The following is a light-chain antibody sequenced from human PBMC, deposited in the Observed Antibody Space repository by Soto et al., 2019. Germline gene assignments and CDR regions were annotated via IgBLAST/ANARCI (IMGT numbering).Light chain of an antibody. V-gene: IGLV2-8*01. CDR3: SSHAVARHSL. J-gene: IGLJ2*01. CDR1: TSDY. Sequence: QSALTQPPSASGSPGQSVTISCTGTTSDYVSWYQQYPGKAPKLMIYDVTKRPSGVPDRFSGSKSGTTASLTVSGLQAEDEADYFCSSHAVARHSLFGGGTKLTVL. CDR2: DVT.